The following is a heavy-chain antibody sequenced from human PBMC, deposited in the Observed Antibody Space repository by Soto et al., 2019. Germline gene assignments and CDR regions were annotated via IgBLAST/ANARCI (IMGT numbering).Heavy chain of an antibody. V-gene: IGHV3-9*01. CDR1: GFTFDDYA. D-gene: IGHD3-10*01. CDR2: ISWNSGSI. CDR3: AKSGSGSYYKGGDAFDI. Sequence: EVQLVESGGGLVQPGRSLRLSCAASGFTFDDYAMHWVRQAPGKGLGWVSGISWNSGSIGYADSVKGRFTISRDNAKNSLYLQMNSLRAEDTALYYCAKSGSGSYYKGGDAFDIWGQGTMVTVSS. J-gene: IGHJ3*02.